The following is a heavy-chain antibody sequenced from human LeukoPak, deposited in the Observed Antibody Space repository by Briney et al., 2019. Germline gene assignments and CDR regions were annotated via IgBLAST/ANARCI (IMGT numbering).Heavy chain of an antibody. V-gene: IGHV3-15*01. CDR1: GFTFSNAW. Sequence: GGSLRLSCAASGFTFSNAWMSWVRQAPGKGLEWVGRIKSKTDGGTTDYAAPVKGRFTISRDDSKNTLYLQMNSLKTEDTAVYYCWGGAIYLGNTYYMDVWGKGTTVTVSS. CDR3: WGGAIYLGNTYYMDV. J-gene: IGHJ6*03. CDR2: IKSKTDGGTT. D-gene: IGHD7-27*01.